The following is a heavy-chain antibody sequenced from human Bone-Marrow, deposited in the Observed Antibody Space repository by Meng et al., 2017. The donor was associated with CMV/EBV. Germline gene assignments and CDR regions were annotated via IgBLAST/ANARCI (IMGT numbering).Heavy chain of an antibody. CDR2: IKEDGSEK. V-gene: IGHV3-7*01. Sequence: ETLSLTCTVSGGSISSSSYYWGWIRQPLGKGLEWVANIKEDGSEKYYVDSVRGRFTISRDNAKNSLYLQMNSLRAEDTAVYYCARFLVWYQLLFDYWGQGTLVTVSS. CDR3: ARFLVWYQLLFDY. CDR1: GGSISSSSYY. J-gene: IGHJ4*02. D-gene: IGHD2-2*01.